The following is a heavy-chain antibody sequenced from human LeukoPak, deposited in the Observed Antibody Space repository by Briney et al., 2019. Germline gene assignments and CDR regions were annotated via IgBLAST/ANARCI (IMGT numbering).Heavy chain of an antibody. CDR1: GFTFSSYG. Sequence: PGGSLRLSCAASGFTFSSYGMSWVRQAPGKGLEWVSAISGSGGSTYYADSVKGRFTISRDNSKNTLYLQMNSLRAEDTALYYCAKAGSIRFDYWGQGTLDTVSS. D-gene: IGHD1-26*01. V-gene: IGHV3-23*01. J-gene: IGHJ4*02. CDR2: ISGSGGST. CDR3: AKAGSIRFDY.